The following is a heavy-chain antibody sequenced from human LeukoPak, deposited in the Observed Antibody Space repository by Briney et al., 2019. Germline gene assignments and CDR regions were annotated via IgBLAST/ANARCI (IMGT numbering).Heavy chain of an antibody. CDR3: AREGGRITIFGVVQYYFDY. CDR2: ISSISSTI. J-gene: IGHJ4*02. V-gene: IGHV3-48*01. Sequence: GGSLRLSCAASGFTFSSYSMDWVRQAPGKGLEWVSSISSISSTIYYADSVKGRFTISRDNAKNSLYLQMNSLRAEDTAVYYCAREGGRITIFGVVQYYFDYWGQGTLVTVSS. D-gene: IGHD3-3*01. CDR1: GFTFSSYS.